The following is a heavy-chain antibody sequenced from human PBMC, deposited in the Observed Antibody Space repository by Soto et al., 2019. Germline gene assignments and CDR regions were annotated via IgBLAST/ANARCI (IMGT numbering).Heavy chain of an antibody. Sequence: GASVKVSCKASGYTFTGYGISWVRQAPGQGLEWMGWISAYNGNTNYAQKLQGRVTMTTDTSTSAAYMELRSLGSDDTAVYYCARGSISWGGGFFDYWGQGTLVTAPQ. D-gene: IGHD2-15*01. CDR3: ARGSISWGGGFFDY. CDR1: GYTFTGYG. CDR2: ISAYNGNT. V-gene: IGHV1-18*01. J-gene: IGHJ4*02.